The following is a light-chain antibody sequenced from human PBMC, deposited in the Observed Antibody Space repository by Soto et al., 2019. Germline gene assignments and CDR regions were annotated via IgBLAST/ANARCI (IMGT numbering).Light chain of an antibody. CDR1: SSDVGGYNY. J-gene: IGLJ3*02. CDR2: EVT. Sequence: QSVLTQPPSTSGSPGQSVTISCTGTSSDVGGYNYVSWYQQYPGRAPKLMIYEVTKRPSGVPDRFSGSKSGNTASLTVSGLQAEDVADYYCSSYAASNNFYFVFGGGTLLTVL. V-gene: IGLV2-8*01. CDR3: SSYAASNNFYFV.